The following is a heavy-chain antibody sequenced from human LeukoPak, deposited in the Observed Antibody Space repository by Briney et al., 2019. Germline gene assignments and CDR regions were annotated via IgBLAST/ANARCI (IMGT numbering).Heavy chain of an antibody. V-gene: IGHV3-30*02. CDR2: IRYDERNK. CDR1: GFTFSGYG. CDR3: AGLPAYYYDTSGFYFDY. D-gene: IGHD3-22*01. Sequence: VGSLRLSCAASGFTFSGYGMHWVRQAPGKGLEWVTFIRYDERNKYYADSVKGRFTISRDNSKNTLYLQMNSLRAEDTAVYYCAGLPAYYYDTSGFYFDYWGQGTLVTVSS. J-gene: IGHJ4*02.